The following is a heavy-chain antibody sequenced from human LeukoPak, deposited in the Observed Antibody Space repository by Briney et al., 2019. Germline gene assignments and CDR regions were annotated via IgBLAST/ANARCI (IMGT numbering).Heavy chain of an antibody. Sequence: ASVKVSCKASGYTFTSYGISWVRHAPGQGLEWMGCISTYNGNTDYAQKIQGRVTMTTDTSTSTGYIGLRSLRSDDKAVYFCARGFRRIVGAPFDPLGQGTLVTVSS. CDR3: ARGFRRIVGAPFDP. CDR1: GYTFTSYG. V-gene: IGHV1-18*01. J-gene: IGHJ5*02. CDR2: ISTYNGNT. D-gene: IGHD1-26*01.